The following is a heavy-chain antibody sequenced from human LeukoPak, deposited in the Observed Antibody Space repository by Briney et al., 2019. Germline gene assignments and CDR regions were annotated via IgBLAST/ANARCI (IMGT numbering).Heavy chain of an antibody. J-gene: IGHJ4*02. CDR1: GFTFSSYS. Sequence: NPGGSLRLSCAASGFTFSSYSMNWIRQTPGKGLEWVSSISGSGEFIYYVDSVRGRFTTSRDNGKNSLYLQMNSLRPEDTAVYYCARDDSHGYHFFDSWGQGTLVTVSS. D-gene: IGHD3-22*01. CDR3: ARDDSHGYHFFDS. V-gene: IGHV3-21*01. CDR2: ISGSGEFI.